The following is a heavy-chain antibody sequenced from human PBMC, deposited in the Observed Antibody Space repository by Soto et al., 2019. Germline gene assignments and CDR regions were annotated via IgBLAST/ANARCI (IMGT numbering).Heavy chain of an antibody. CDR3: ARGVTMVRGVITKFDY. CDR1: GASIHNGGHF. J-gene: IGHJ4*02. V-gene: IGHV4-30-2*06. D-gene: IGHD3-10*01. CDR2: IYHSGST. Sequence: SETLSLTCSVSGASIHNGGHFWSWIRQSPGKGLEWIGYIYHSGSTYYNPSLKSRVTISVDRSKNQFSLKLSSVTAADTAVYYCARGVTMVRGVITKFDYWGQGTLVTVSS.